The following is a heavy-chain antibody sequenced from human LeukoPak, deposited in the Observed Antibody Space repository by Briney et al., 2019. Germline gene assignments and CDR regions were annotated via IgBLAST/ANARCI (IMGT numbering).Heavy chain of an antibody. J-gene: IGHJ4*02. D-gene: IGHD2-15*01. Sequence: GGSLRLSCAASGFTFDDYGLTWVRQAPGKGLEWVAGISDRGGSTNYADSVKGRFTISRDNPKNTLYLQMNSLRSEDTAVYFCAKRGVVIRAVLVVGFHKEAYYFDSWGQGALVTVSS. CDR1: GFTFDDYG. V-gene: IGHV3-23*01. CDR2: ISDRGGST. CDR3: AKRGVVIRAVLVVGFHKEAYYFDS.